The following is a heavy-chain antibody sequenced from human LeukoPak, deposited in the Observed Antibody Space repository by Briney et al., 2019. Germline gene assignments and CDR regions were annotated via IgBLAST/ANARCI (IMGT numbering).Heavy chain of an antibody. D-gene: IGHD4-17*01. CDR2: ISSSSSTI. Sequence: LSLTCTVSGYSISSGYYWGWIRQPPGKGLEWVSYISSSSSTIYYADSVKGRFTISRDNAKNSLYLQMNSLRAEDTAVYYCARDHYGDYAVDNWGQGTLVTVSS. V-gene: IGHV3-11*04. J-gene: IGHJ4*02. CDR3: ARDHYGDYAVDN. CDR1: GYSISSGYY.